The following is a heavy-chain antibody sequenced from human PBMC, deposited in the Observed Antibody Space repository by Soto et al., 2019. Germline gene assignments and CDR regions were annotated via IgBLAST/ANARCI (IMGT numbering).Heavy chain of an antibody. CDR2: MYYSGGA. J-gene: IGHJ5*01. D-gene: IGHD2-15*01. CDR3: GRVVEGATRHTDFDS. CDR1: VVSIHNSHSF. Sequence: PSETLSLNGAVSVVSIHNSHSFWGWILQPPGKGLEFIGSMYYSGGANYNPSLKSRVTISLDTSKNQFSLTVNSVTAADTAIYYCGRVVEGATRHTDFDSWGQGTLVTVSS. V-gene: IGHV4-39*01.